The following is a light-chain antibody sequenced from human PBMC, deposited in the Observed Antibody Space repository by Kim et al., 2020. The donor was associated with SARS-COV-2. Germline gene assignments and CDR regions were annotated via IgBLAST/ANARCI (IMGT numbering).Light chain of an antibody. CDR2: SNN. CDR1: SSNIGSNI. J-gene: IGLJ3*02. Sequence: ELTQPPSASGTPGQRVTIPCSGSSSNIGSNIVNWYQQLPGTAPKLLIYSNNQRPSGVPDRFSGSKSGTSASLAISGLQSEDEADYYCAAWDDSLSAWVFAGGTQLTVL. CDR3: AAWDDSLSAWV. V-gene: IGLV1-44*01.